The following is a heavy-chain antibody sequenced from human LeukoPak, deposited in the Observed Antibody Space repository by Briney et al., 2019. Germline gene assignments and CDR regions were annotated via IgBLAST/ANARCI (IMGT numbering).Heavy chain of an antibody. J-gene: IGHJ4*02. D-gene: IGHD3-10*01. CDR2: IKQDGSEK. CDR1: GFTFSSYW. Sequence: GGSLRLSCAASGFTFSSYWMSWVRQAPGKGLEGVANIKQDGSEKYYVDSVKGRFTISRDNAKNSLYLQMNSLRAEDTAVYYCARGVVGYYGSGTYCDYWGQGTLVTVSS. CDR3: ARGVVGYYGSGTYCDY. V-gene: IGHV3-7*01.